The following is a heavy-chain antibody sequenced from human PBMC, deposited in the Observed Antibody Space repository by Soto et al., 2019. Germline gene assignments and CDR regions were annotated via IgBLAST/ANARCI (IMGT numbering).Heavy chain of an antibody. CDR3: GRVVEGATRHTDFDS. V-gene: IGHV4-39*01. Sequence: SETLSLTCAVSGVSIHNSHSFWGWIRQPPGKGLEFIGSMYYSGGANYNPSLKSRVTISLDTSKNQFSLTVNSVTAADTAIYYCGRVVEGATRHTDFDSWGQGTLVTVSA. CDR1: GVSIHNSHSF. J-gene: IGHJ5*01. D-gene: IGHD2-15*01. CDR2: MYYSGGA.